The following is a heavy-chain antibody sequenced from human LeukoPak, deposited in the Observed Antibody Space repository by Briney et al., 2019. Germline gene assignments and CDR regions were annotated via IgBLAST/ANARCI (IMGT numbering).Heavy chain of an antibody. CDR2: IYTSGST. V-gene: IGHV4-61*02. CDR1: GGSISSGSYY. Sequence: SETLSLTCTVSGGSISSGSYYWSWIRQPAGKGLEWIGRIYTSGSTNYNPSLKSRVTISVDTSKNQFSLKLSSVTAADTAVYYCARLYGNYQNYFDYWGQGTLVTVSS. J-gene: IGHJ4*02. CDR3: ARLYGNYQNYFDY. D-gene: IGHD1-7*01.